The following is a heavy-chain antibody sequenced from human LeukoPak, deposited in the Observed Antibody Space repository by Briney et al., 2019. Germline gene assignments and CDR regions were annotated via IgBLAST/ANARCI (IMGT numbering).Heavy chain of an antibody. D-gene: IGHD6-13*01. CDR3: AKGSAAPGIPNDY. J-gene: IGHJ4*02. CDR1: GFAFGSEA. V-gene: IGHV3-23*01. CDR2: ISPGGGTT. Sequence: PGGSLRLSCAVSGFAFGSEAMSWVRQSPARGLEWVASISPGGGTTYYADYVKGRFTISRDNSKNSHFVQMSSLRAEDTAVYYCAKGSAAPGIPNDYWGQGTLVTVSS.